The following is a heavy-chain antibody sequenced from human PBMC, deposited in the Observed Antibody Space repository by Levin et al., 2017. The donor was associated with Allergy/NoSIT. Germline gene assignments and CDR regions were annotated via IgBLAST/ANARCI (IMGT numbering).Heavy chain of an antibody. CDR2: IYPGDSDT. Sequence: GESLKISCQGSGYRFTSYWIGWVRQMPGKGLEWMGIIYPGDSDTRYSPSFQGQVTISADRSINTAYLQWSSLKASDTAMFYCARRRFAELEEQNYFDSWGQGTLVTVSS. CDR3: ARRRFAELEEQNYFDS. V-gene: IGHV5-51*01. CDR1: GYRFTSYW. D-gene: IGHD3-10*01. J-gene: IGHJ4*02.